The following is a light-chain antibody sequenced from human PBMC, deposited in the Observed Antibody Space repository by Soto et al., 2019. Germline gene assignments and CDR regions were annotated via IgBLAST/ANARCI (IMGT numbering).Light chain of an antibody. J-gene: IGKJ5*01. CDR3: QQNYTTASIT. Sequence: DIQMTQSPCSLSASVGDRVTITCRASQSISRNLNWYQHKPGKAPKLLIYAASSLQNGVPSRFSGGGSGTEFTLSISSLQPEDFGTYYCQQNYTTASITFGQGTRLEIK. V-gene: IGKV1-39*01. CDR2: AAS. CDR1: QSISRN.